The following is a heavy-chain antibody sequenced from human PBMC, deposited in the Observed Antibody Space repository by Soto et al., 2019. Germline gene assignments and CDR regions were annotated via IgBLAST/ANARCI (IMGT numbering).Heavy chain of an antibody. D-gene: IGHD3-10*01. CDR3: ARRTPTMVRGVTPRGGMDV. Sequence: SSETLSLTCTVSGGSISSYYWSWIRQPPGKGLECIGYIYYSGSTNYNPSLKSRVTISVDTSKNQFSLKLSSVTAADTAVYYCARRTPTMVRGVTPRGGMDVWGQGTTVTVSS. V-gene: IGHV4-59*01. CDR1: GGSISSYY. CDR2: IYYSGST. J-gene: IGHJ6*02.